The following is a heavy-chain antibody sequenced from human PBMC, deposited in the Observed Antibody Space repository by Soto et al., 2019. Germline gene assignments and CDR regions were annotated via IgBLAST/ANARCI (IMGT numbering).Heavy chain of an antibody. Sequence: GGSLRLSCAAAGFTFSSYAMLCVRQAPGKGLEWVAVISYDGSSKYYADSVKGRFTISRDTSKNTLYLQMNSLRAEDTAVYYWARDAFEYSSSSGQKGGMDLWGKGTTVPVFS. D-gene: IGHD6-6*01. CDR3: ARDAFEYSSSSGQKGGMDL. CDR2: ISYDGSSK. CDR1: GFTFSSYA. V-gene: IGHV3-30-3*01. J-gene: IGHJ6*04.